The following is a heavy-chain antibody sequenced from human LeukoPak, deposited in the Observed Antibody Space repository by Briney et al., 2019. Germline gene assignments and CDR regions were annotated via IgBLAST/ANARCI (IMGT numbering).Heavy chain of an antibody. CDR3: AKSNGYGLVDI. Sequence: SETLSLTCAVYGGSFSGYYWSWIRQPPGKGLEWIGEINHSGSTKYNPSLKSRVTISVDTSKNQFSLKVSSVTAADTAVYYCAKSNGYGLVDIWGQGTMVTVSS. D-gene: IGHD3-10*01. J-gene: IGHJ3*02. CDR2: INHSGST. V-gene: IGHV4-34*01. CDR1: GGSFSGYY.